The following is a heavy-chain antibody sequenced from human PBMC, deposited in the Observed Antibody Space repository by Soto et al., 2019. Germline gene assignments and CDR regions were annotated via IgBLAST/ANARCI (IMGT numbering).Heavy chain of an antibody. Sequence: EVQLLESGGGLIQPGGSLRLSCATSGFTFSTFAMTWVRQAPGKGLEWVSTITDTGGDAKYADSVRGRFTISRDNSKNTLHLQMSSLRAEDSAVYYCARGSTDSYPGSRIFDFWGRGTLVTVSS. CDR3: ARGSTDSYPGSRIFDF. CDR2: ITDTGGDA. D-gene: IGHD3-10*01. V-gene: IGHV3-23*01. CDR1: GFTFSTFA. J-gene: IGHJ4*02.